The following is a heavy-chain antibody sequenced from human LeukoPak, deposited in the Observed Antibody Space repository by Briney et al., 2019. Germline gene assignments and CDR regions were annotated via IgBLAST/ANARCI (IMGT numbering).Heavy chain of an antibody. V-gene: IGHV1-18*01. CDR3: ARDNLKLGYSSYDGLDY. D-gene: IGHD5-12*01. J-gene: IGHJ4*02. Sequence: ASVKVSCKASGYTFTRYGISWVRQAPGQGLEWMGWISAYNGNTNYAQKLQGRVTMTTGTSTSTAYMELRSLRSDDTAVYYCARDNLKLGYSSYDGLDYWGQRTLVTVSS. CDR2: ISAYNGNT. CDR1: GYTFTRYG.